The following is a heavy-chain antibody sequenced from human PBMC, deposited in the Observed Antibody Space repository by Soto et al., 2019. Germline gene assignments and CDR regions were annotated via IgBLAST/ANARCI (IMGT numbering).Heavy chain of an antibody. D-gene: IGHD2-2*01. J-gene: IGHJ6*02. CDR2: VIPIFGPA. V-gene: IGHV1-69*01. CDR1: GGTFSSHA. CDR3: ARDSTGCSSAVCSSTNYYFYYGMDV. Sequence: QVQLVQSGAEVKKPGSSVKVSCKTSGGTFSSHAISWVRQAPGQGLEWMGGVIPIFGPANYAQKFPDRVTITADESTSTAYMELSSLRSEDTAVYYCARDSTGCSSAVCSSTNYYFYYGMDVWGQGTTVTVSS.